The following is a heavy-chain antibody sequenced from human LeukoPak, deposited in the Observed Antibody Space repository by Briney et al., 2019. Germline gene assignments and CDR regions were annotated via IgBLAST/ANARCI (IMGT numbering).Heavy chain of an antibody. CDR2: ISNSGST. CDR1: GGSISSHY. V-gene: IGHV4-59*11. D-gene: IGHD2-15*01. J-gene: IGHJ6*03. Sequence: SEALSLTCTVSGGSISSHYWTWIRQSPVKGLEWIGDISNSGSTSYNPSLKSRVTISIDTSKNQFSLKLSSVTAADTAVYYCGRDALVGYFSYYYMDVWGKGTTVTVSS. CDR3: GRDALVGYFSYYYMDV.